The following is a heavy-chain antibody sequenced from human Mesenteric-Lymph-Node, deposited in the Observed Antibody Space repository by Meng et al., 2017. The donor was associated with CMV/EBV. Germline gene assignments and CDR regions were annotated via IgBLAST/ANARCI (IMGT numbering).Heavy chain of an antibody. D-gene: IGHD5-18*01. CDR2: IYYSGST. CDR1: GGSISRSSYY. V-gene: IGHV4-61*01. Sequence: SETLSLTCTVSGGSISRSSYYWSWIRQPPGKGLEWIGYIYYSGSTNYNPSLKSRVTISVDTSKNQFSLKLSSVTAADTAVYYCARGSSYGYVDYWGQGTLVTVSS. J-gene: IGHJ4*02. CDR3: ARGSSYGYVDY.